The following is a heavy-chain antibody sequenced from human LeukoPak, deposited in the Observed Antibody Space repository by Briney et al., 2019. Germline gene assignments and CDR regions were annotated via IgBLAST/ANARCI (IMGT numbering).Heavy chain of an antibody. CDR2: INPSGGST. Sequence: ASVKVYCKASGYTFTSYCMHWVRQAPGQGLEWMGIINPSGGSTSYAQKFQGRVTMTRDTSTSTVYMELSSLRSEDTAVYYCARERGKLRYFDWPHYYYGMDVWGKGTTVTVSS. D-gene: IGHD3-9*01. CDR1: GYTFTSYC. V-gene: IGHV1-46*01. J-gene: IGHJ6*04. CDR3: ARERGKLRYFDWPHYYYGMDV.